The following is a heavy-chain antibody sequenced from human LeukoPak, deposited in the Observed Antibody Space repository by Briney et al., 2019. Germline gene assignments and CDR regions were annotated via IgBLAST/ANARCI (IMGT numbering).Heavy chain of an antibody. D-gene: IGHD3-9*01. CDR1: GYTFTNHG. CDR2: ISAYNCYT. Sequence: ASVKVSCKASGYTFTNHGVSWVRQAPGQGLEWMGWISAYNCYTNYAQNVQGRVTMTTDTSTSTAYMELRSLRSDDTAVYYCARNDWYVGNWFDPWGQGTLVSVSS. V-gene: IGHV1-18*01. CDR3: ARNDWYVGNWFDP. J-gene: IGHJ5*02.